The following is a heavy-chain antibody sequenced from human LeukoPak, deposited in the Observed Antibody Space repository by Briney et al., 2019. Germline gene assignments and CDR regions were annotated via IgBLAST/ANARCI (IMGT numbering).Heavy chain of an antibody. D-gene: IGHD1-26*01. CDR1: GGTFSSYA. CDR3: ARGDSGSYYYGMDV. Sequence: SVKVSCKASGGTFSSYAISWVRQAPGQGLEWMGRIIPIFGIANYEQKFQGRVTITADKSTSTAYMELSSLRSEDTAVYYCARGDSGSYYYGMDVWGQGTTVTVSS. CDR2: IIPIFGIA. J-gene: IGHJ6*02. V-gene: IGHV1-69*04.